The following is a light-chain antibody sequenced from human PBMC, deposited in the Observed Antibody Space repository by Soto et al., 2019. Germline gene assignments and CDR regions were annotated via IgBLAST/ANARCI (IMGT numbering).Light chain of an antibody. V-gene: IGKV4-1*01. CDR2: WAS. Sequence: DIVMTQSPDSLAVSLGESATINCKSSQSVLYSSNNKNYLAWYQQTQGQPPKLLIYWASTRDSGVPDRFSGSGSGPDFTRIFSSLQAEDGAVYYCQQYYSTPSEFGQGTKVEI. CDR3: QQYYSTPSE. J-gene: IGKJ1*01. CDR1: QSVLYSSNNKNY.